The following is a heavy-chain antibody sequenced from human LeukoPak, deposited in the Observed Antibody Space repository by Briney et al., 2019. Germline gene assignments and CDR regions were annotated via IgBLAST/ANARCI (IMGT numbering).Heavy chain of an antibody. D-gene: IGHD3-3*01. V-gene: IGHV4-59*12. J-gene: IGHJ3*02. CDR3: ARGDHDFWSGYYRGAFDI. CDR2: IYYSGST. CDR1: GGSISDYY. Sequence: SETLSLTCTVSGGSISDYYWSWIRQPPGKGLEWIGYIYYSGSTNYNPSLKSRVTISVDTSKNQFSLKLSSVTAADTAVYYCARGDHDFWSGYYRGAFDIWGQGTMVTVSS.